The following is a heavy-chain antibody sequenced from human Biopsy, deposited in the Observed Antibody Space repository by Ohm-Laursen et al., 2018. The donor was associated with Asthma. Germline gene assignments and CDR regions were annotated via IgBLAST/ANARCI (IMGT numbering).Heavy chain of an antibody. CDR3: ARGYSGSDRIVYYYSGLEV. V-gene: IGHV1-69*01. D-gene: IGHD5-12*01. CDR1: GDSFSNYA. Sequence: SSVKVSCKASGDSFSNYAISWVRQAPGQGLEWMGGLIPVLGTPDHAQMFEGRVTITADESTSTAYMELTSLSSEDTAVYYCARGYSGSDRIVYYYSGLEVWGQGTTVTVSS. J-gene: IGHJ6*02. CDR2: LIPVLGTP.